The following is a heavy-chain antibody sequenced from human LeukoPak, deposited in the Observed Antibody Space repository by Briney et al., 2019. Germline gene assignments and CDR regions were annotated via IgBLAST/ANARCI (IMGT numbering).Heavy chain of an antibody. CDR1: GGSISSGGYY. CDR3: ARLGVGATTSNFDY. J-gene: IGHJ4*02. Sequence: PSQTLSLTCTVSGGSISSGGYYWGWIRQPPGKGLEWIGSIYYSGSTYYNPSLKSRVTISVDTSKNQFSLKLSSVTAADTAVYYCARLGVGATTSNFDYWGQGTLVTVSS. V-gene: IGHV4-39*01. CDR2: IYYSGST. D-gene: IGHD1-26*01.